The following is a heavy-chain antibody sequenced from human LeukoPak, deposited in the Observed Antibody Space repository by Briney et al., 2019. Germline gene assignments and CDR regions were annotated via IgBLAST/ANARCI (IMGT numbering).Heavy chain of an antibody. CDR1: GGSISSYY. D-gene: IGHD3-22*01. CDR3: ASRNYYDTSGYYIPYFDY. J-gene: IGHJ4*02. Sequence: PSETLSLTCTVSGGSISSYYWSWIRQAPGKGLEWVANIKQDGSEKYYVDSVKGRFTISRDNAKNSLYLEMNSLRDEDTAVYYCASRNYYDTSGYYIPYFDYWGQGSLVTVSS. V-gene: IGHV3-7*01. CDR2: IKQDGSEK.